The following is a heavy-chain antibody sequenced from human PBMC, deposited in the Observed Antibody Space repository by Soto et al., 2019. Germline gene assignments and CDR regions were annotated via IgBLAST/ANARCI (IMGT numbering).Heavy chain of an antibody. CDR2: ISYDGSNK. V-gene: IGHV3-30*18. Sequence: YGMHWVRQAPGKGLEWVAVISYDGSNKYYADSVKGRFTISRDNSKNTLYLQMNSLRAEDTAVYYCAKDLRAAAGTAYYYYYGMDVWGQGTTVTVSS. CDR3: AKDLRAAAGTAYYYYYGMDV. D-gene: IGHD6-13*01. J-gene: IGHJ6*02. CDR1: YG.